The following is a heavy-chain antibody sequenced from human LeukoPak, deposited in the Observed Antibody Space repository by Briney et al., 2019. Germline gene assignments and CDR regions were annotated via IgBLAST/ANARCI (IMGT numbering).Heavy chain of an antibody. CDR1: GGSISSSSYY. V-gene: IGHV4-39*01. D-gene: IGHD6-6*01. CDR3: ARLFQYSSSSRYFQH. J-gene: IGHJ1*01. Sequence: SETLSLTCTVSGGSISSSSYYRGWIRQSPGKGLEWIGSIYYIGITYYKSSLTSRVTISVDTSKNQFSLKLSSVTAADTAVYYCARLFQYSSSSRYFQHWGQGTLVTVSS. CDR2: IYYIGIT.